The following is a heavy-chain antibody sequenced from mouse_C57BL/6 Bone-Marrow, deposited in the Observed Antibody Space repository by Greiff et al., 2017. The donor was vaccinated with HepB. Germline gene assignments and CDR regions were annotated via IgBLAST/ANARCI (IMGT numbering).Heavy chain of an antibody. CDR1: GYTFTSYW. CDR2: IDPSDSYT. V-gene: IGHV1-50*01. J-gene: IGHJ2*01. Sequence: QVQLKQPGAELVKPGASVKLSCKASGYTFTSYWMQWVKQRPGQGLEWIGEIDPSDSYTNYNQKFKGKATLTVDTSSSTAYMQLSSLTSEDSAVYYCARGKLGTYWGQGTTLTVSS. CDR3: ARGKLGTY. D-gene: IGHD4-1*01.